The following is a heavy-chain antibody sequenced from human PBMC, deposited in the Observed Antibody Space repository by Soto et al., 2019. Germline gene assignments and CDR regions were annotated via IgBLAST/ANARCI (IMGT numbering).Heavy chain of an antibody. V-gene: IGHV4-31*03. CDR3: ARDQIGITIFGVAGNSGWFDP. CDR2: IYYSGST. J-gene: IGHJ5*02. D-gene: IGHD3-3*01. Sequence: PSETLSLTCTVSGGSISSGGYYWSWIRQHPGKGLEWIGYIYYSGSTYYNPSLKSRVTISVDTSKNQFSLKLSSVTAADTAVYYCARDQIGITIFGVAGNSGWFDPWGQGTLVTVSS. CDR1: GGSISSGGYY.